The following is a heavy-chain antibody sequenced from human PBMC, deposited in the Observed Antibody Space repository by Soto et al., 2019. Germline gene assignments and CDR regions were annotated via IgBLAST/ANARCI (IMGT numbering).Heavy chain of an antibody. CDR3: AAFKFLPGWSDS. CDR2: ISTSGSTI. V-gene: IGHV3-11*01. CDR1: GFTFSDYY. Sequence: QVQLVESGGGLVRPGGSLRLSCAASGFTFSDYYMTWVRQAPGKGLEWLSYISTSGSTIFYADSVKGRFTISRDNAKNSLFLQMNSLRPDDTAFYFCAAFKFLPGWSDSWGQGTLVTVSS. J-gene: IGHJ4*02.